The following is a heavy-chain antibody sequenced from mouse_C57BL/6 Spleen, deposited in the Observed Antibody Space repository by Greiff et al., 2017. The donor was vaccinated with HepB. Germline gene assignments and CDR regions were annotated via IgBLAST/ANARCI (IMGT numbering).Heavy chain of an antibody. CDR2: IYPGNSDT. D-gene: IGHD1-1*01. V-gene: IGHV1-5*01. CDR1: GYTFTSYW. CDR3: TYYYGSSYGAWFAY. Sequence: VQLKQSGTVLARPGASVKMSCKTSGYTFTSYWMHWVKQRPGQGLEWIGAIYPGNSDTSYNQKFKGKAKLTAVTSASTAYMELSSLTNEDSAVYYSTYYYGSSYGAWFAYWGQGTLVTVSA. J-gene: IGHJ3*01.